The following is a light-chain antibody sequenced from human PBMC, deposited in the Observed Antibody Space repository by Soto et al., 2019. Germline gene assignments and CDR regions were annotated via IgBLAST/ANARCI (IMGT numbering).Light chain of an antibody. CDR1: QGISSY. V-gene: IGKV1-8*01. Sequence: AIRMIQSPSSFSASTGDRVTITCRASQGISSYLAWYQQKPGKAPKLLIYAASTLQSGVPSRFSCSGSGTDLTLTISCLQSEDFATYYCQQYYSYPITFGQGTRLEMK. CDR3: QQYYSYPIT. J-gene: IGKJ5*01. CDR2: AAS.